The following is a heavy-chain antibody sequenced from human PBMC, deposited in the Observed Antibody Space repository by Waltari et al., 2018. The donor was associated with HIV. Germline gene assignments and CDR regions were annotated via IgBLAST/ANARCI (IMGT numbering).Heavy chain of an antibody. CDR1: GYSFTSYW. CDR3: ARSTGDSGSWGAFDI. V-gene: IGHV5-51*03. D-gene: IGHD1-26*01. J-gene: IGHJ3*02. Sequence: EVQLVQSGAEVKKPGASLTISCKGSGYSFTSYWIGWVRPMTGKGLEWMGIIYPGDSDTRYSPSFQGQVTISADKSISTAYLQWSSLKASDSAMYYCARSTGDSGSWGAFDIWGQGTMVTVSS. CDR2: IYPGDSDT.